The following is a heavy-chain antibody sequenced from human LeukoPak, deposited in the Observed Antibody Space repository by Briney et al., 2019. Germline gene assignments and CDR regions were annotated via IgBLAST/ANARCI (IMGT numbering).Heavy chain of an antibody. CDR2: ISYDGSNK. D-gene: IGHD3-9*01. CDR1: GFTFSSYA. CDR3: ARESGLYYDILTVGLYGMDV. J-gene: IGHJ6*04. Sequence: GGSLRLSCAASGFTFSSYAMSWVRQAPGKGLEWVAVISYDGSNKYYADSVKGRFTISRDNSKNTLYLQMSSLRSEDTAVYYCARESGLYYDILTVGLYGMDVWGKGTTVTVSS. V-gene: IGHV3-30*03.